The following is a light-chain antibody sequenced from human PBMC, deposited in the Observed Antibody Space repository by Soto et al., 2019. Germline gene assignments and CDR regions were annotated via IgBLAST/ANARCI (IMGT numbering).Light chain of an antibody. CDR2: GAS. V-gene: IGKV3-15*01. CDR3: QQYYNWPRT. CDR1: QSVSSN. Sequence: EVVMTQSPATLSVSPGERATLSCRASQSVSSNLAWYQQKHGQAPRLLMYGASTRATGIPDRFSGSGSGTEFTLSISRLQSEDFAVYYCQQYYNWPRTFGQGTKVDIK. J-gene: IGKJ1*01.